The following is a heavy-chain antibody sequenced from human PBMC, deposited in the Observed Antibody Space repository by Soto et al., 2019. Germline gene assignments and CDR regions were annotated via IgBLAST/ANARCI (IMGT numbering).Heavy chain of an antibody. CDR2: VTYSGST. D-gene: IGHD2-15*01. J-gene: IGHJ4*02. V-gene: IGHV4-59*01. Sequence: LSLTCTVSGGSISKYYWSWLRQPPGKGLEWIGYVTYSGSTNYNPSLKSRVTISVDTSKNQFSLKLNSVTAADTAVYYCAGVRCSGGTCYTLDYWGQGTLVTVSS. CDR3: AGVRCSGGTCYTLDY. CDR1: GGSISKYY.